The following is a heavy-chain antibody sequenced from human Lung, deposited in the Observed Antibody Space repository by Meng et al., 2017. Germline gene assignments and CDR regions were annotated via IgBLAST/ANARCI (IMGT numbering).Heavy chain of an antibody. D-gene: IGHD4-17*01. J-gene: IGHJ4*02. CDR1: GCTFTSYY. CDR3: TISDYGNFDY. V-gene: IGHV1-46*03. CDR2: IDPSGGST. Sequence: QVQLVQSGAEVKKPGASVKVSCKASGCTFTSYYMHWVRQAPGQGLEWMGIIDPSGGSTDYAQKFQGRVTVTGDTSTSTVYMDLSSLRSEDTAVYYCTISDYGNFDYWGQGTLVTVSS.